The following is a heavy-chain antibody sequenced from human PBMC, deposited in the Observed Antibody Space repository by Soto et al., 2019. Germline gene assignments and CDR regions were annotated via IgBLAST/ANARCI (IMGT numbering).Heavy chain of an antibody. D-gene: IGHD1-26*01. CDR3: IGDGGATDWFDP. V-gene: IGHV3-48*02. J-gene: IGHJ5*02. CDR2: ISSSSSTI. Sequence: EVQLVESGGGLVQPGGSLRLSCAASGFTFSTYSMNWVRQAPGKGLEWVSYISSSSSTIYYADSVKGRFTISRDNAKNSLYLQLNSLRDEDTAVYYCIGDGGATDWFDPWGQGTLVTVSS. CDR1: GFTFSTYS.